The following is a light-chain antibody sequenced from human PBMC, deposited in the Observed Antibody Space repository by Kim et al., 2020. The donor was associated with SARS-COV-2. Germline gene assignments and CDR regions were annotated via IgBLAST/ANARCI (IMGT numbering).Light chain of an antibody. CDR2: AAS. Sequence: DIQMTQSPSSLSASVGDRVSITCRASQGISSWLAWYQQKPEKAPKSLIYAASSLHTGVPSRFSGSGSGRDFILTIRSLQPEDFATYYCQQYNSYPYSFGQGTNL. CDR3: QQYNSYPYS. J-gene: IGKJ2*01. V-gene: IGKV1D-16*01. CDR1: QGISSW.